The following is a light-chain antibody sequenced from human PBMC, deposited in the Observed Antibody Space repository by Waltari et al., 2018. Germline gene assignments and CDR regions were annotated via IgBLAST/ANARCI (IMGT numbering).Light chain of an antibody. J-gene: IGKJ2*01. Sequence: DIQLTQSPSFLSASVGDTVTITCRASQAIGNKLGRYQQERGQAPRVLIYSASTLQRGVPSRFSGSGSGADFTLTIAGLQPEDVATYYCQQLTEYPRTFGRGTKLDIQ. CDR3: QQLTEYPRT. CDR2: SAS. CDR1: QAIGNK. V-gene: IGKV1-9*01.